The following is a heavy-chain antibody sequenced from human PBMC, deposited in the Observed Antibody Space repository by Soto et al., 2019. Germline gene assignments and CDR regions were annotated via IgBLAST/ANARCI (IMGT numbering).Heavy chain of an antibody. J-gene: IGHJ5*02. CDR2: INHSGSA. D-gene: IGHD1-1*01. CDR3: ARDGIDPPRDSWFAP. CDR1: SGSFSGYY. V-gene: IGHV4-34*01. Sequence: SETLSLTCAVYSGSFSGYYWSWIRQPPGKGLEWIGEINHSGSANYNPSLKSRATISVDASKNQFSLRLTSLTAADTAVYYCARDGIDPPRDSWFAPWGQGTQVTVS.